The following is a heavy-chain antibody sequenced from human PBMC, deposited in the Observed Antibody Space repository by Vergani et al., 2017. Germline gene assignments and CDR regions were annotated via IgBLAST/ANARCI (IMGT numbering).Heavy chain of an antibody. Sequence: QVQLQESGPGLVKPSQTLSLTCTVSGDSISSGAYYWSWIRQHPGKGLEWIGYIYYSGSTYYNPSLKSRVTISVDTSKNQFSLKLTSVTAADTAVYYCARAYSSSSLFDYWGQGTLVTVSS. CDR2: IYYSGST. CDR1: GDSISSGAYY. D-gene: IGHD6-6*01. J-gene: IGHJ4*02. CDR3: ARAYSSSSLFDY. V-gene: IGHV4-31*03.